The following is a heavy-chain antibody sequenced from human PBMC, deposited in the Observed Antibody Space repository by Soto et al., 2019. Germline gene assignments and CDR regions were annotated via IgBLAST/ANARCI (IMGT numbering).Heavy chain of an antibody. J-gene: IGHJ6*02. D-gene: IGHD2-8*01. CDR1: GYTFTGYY. CDR3: ARVVEDIVLMLYADPYGMDV. Sequence: ASVKVSCKASGYTFTGYYMHWVRQAPGQGLEWMGWINPNSGGTNYAQKFQGRVTMTRDTSISKAYMELSRLRSDDTAVYYCARVVEDIVLMLYADPYGMDVWGQGTTVTVSS. CDR2: INPNSGGT. V-gene: IGHV1-2*02.